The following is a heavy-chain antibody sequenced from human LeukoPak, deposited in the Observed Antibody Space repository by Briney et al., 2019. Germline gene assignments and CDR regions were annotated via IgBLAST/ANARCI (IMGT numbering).Heavy chain of an antibody. CDR2: ISAYNGNT. J-gene: IGHJ6*03. CDR3: ARLFEDSSGYYAPPDYYYYMDV. CDR1: GYTFTSYG. Sequence: ASVKVSCKASGYTFTSYGISWVRQAPGQGLEWMGWISAYNGNTDYAQKFQGRVTITADKSTSTAYMELSSLRSEDTAVYYCARLFEDSSGYYAPPDYYYYMDVWGKGTTVTVSS. V-gene: IGHV1-18*01. D-gene: IGHD3-22*01.